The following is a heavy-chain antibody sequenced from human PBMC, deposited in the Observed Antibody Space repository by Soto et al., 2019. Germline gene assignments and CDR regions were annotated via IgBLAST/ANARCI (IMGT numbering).Heavy chain of an antibody. CDR3: AKVFYYYDSSGYYYFEY. V-gene: IGHV3-23*01. CDR1: GFTFSSYA. Sequence: GGSLRLSCAASGFTFSSYAVSWVRQAPGKGPEWISSISGSGSTIYYADSVKGRFTISRDNSKNTLYLQMSSLRAEDTAVYYCAKVFYYYDSSGYYYFEYWGQGTLVTGSS. CDR2: ISGSGSTI. J-gene: IGHJ4*02. D-gene: IGHD3-22*01.